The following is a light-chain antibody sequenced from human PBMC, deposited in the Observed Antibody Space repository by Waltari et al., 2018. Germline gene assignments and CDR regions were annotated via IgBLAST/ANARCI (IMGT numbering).Light chain of an antibody. J-gene: IGKJ1*01. V-gene: IGKV1-NL1*01. Sequence: DIQMTQSPSSLSASVGDRVTITCRASQVLSNSLAWYQQKPGKAPKLLLFAASRLESGVPSRFSGGGSGTDYTLTISSLHPEDFATYYCQQYSTFPWTFGQGTTVEIK. CDR1: QVLSNS. CDR3: QQYSTFPWT. CDR2: AAS.